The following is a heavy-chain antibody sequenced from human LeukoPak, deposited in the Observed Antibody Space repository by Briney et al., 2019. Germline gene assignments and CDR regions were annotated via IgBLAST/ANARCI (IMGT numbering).Heavy chain of an antibody. CDR1: GFTFDDYA. Sequence: GRSLRLSCAASGFTFDDYAMHWVRQAPGKDLEWVSGIGWNTGSIGYADSVKGRFTVSRDNAKNSLYLQMNSLRAEDTAFYYRAKATGRYYGYFFDYWGQGTLVTVSS. CDR3: AKATGRYYGYFFDY. D-gene: IGHD1-26*01. J-gene: IGHJ4*02. CDR2: IGWNTGSI. V-gene: IGHV3-9*01.